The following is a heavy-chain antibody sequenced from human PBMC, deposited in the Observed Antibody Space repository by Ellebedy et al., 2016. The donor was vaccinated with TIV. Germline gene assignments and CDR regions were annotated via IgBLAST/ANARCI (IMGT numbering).Heavy chain of an antibody. CDR1: GFTFSSYS. Sequence: PGGSLRLSCAASGFTFSSYSMNWVRQAPGKGLEWVSSISSSSSYIYYADSVKGRFTISRDNAKNSLYLQMNSLRAEDTAVYYCARGGYGDYVNYYYGMDVWGQGTTVTVSS. J-gene: IGHJ6*02. D-gene: IGHD4-17*01. V-gene: IGHV3-21*01. CDR3: ARGGYGDYVNYYYGMDV. CDR2: ISSSSSYI.